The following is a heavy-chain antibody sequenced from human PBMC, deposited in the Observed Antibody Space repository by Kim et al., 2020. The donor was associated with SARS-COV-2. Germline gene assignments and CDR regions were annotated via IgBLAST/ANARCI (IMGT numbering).Heavy chain of an antibody. CDR2: ITPSGGST. CDR3: ATGYSNSWFNPLDY. J-gene: IGHJ4*02. Sequence: ASVKVSCTASGSTITSYYIHWVRQAPGQRLEWMGLITPSGGSTSYAQKFQGRVTMTRDRATSTFYMELSSLRSEDTAMYYCATGYSNSWFNPLDYWGQGT. CDR1: GSTITSYY. D-gene: IGHD1-26*01. V-gene: IGHV1-46*01.